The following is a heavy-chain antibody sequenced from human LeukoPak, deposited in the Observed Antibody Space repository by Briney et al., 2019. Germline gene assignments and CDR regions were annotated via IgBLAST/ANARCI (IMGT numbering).Heavy chain of an antibody. CDR1: GFTFSSYA. J-gene: IGHJ4*02. Sequence: HAGGSLRLSCSVSGFTFSSYAMYWVRQAPGKGLKHVSAITSEGGSTYYAESVKGRFTISRDNSKNTLYLQMSGLRTEDTAVYYCVKDLRRMQFPLKYCFDSWGQGTLVTVSS. CDR2: ITSEGGST. D-gene: IGHD6-19*01. V-gene: IGHV3-64D*09. CDR3: VKDLRRMQFPLKYCFDS.